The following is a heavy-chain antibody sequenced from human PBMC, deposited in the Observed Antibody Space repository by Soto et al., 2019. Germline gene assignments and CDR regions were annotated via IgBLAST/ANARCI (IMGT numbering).Heavy chain of an antibody. CDR3: ARGRGLRYFHCLGGMDV. CDR2: MNPNSGNT. V-gene: IGHV1-8*01. CDR1: GYTFTSYD. D-gene: IGHD3-9*01. Sequence: ASVRVSCKASGYTFTSYDINWVRQATGQGLEWMGWMNPNSGNTGYAQKFQGRVTMTRNTSISTAYMELSSLRSEDTAVYYCARGRGLRYFHCLGGMDVWGQGTTVTVS. J-gene: IGHJ6*02.